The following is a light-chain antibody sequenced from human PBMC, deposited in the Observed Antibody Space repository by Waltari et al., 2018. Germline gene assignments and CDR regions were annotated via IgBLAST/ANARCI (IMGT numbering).Light chain of an antibody. J-gene: IGKJ4*01. Sequence: ILMTQSPAPLSVSPGESTTLSCSARQSVNSNLAWYQQKCGQAPTRLISGASTRATGIPARFSGTGSGTEFTLTITSLQSEDVATYYCQQYNYWPPLTFGGGTKVEI. V-gene: IGKV3-15*01. CDR1: QSVNSN. CDR3: QQYNYWPPLT. CDR2: GAS.